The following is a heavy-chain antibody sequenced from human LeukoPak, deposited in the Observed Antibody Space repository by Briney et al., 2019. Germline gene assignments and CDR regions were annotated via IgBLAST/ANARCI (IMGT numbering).Heavy chain of an antibody. CDR2: IYSGRGT. V-gene: IGHV3-66*01. Sequence: GGSLRLSCAASGFRFNSYGMTWVRQAPGKGLEWVSVIYSGRGTNYADSVKGRFTISRDNSKNTLYLQMNSLRAEDTAVYYCAAQWDGGTGAFDIWGQGTMVTVSS. CDR3: AAQWDGGTGAFDI. CDR1: GFRFNSYG. D-gene: IGHD1-26*01. J-gene: IGHJ3*02.